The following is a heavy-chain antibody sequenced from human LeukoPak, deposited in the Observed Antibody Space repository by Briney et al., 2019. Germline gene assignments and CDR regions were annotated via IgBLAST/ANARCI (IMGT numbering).Heavy chain of an antibody. V-gene: IGHV4-34*01. CDR3: ARGSPPSYVWGSYRPPVPFDY. CDR2: INHSGST. CDR1: GGSFSGYY. Sequence: SETLSLTCAVYGGSFSGYYWSWNRQPPGKGLEWIGEINHSGSTNYNPSLKSRVTISVDTSKNQFSLKLSSVTAADTAVYYCARGSPPSYVWGSYRPPVPFDYWGQGTLVTVSS. J-gene: IGHJ4*02. D-gene: IGHD3-16*02.